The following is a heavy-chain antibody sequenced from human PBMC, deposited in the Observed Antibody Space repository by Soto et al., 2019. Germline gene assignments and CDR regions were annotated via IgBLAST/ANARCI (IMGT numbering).Heavy chain of an antibody. Sequence: EVQLVESGGGLVKPGGSLRLSCAASGFTFSSYSMNWVRQAPGKGLEWVSSISSSSSYIYYADSVKGRFTISRDNAKNSLYLQMNSLRAEDTAVYYCARDSIPSMVRVVIIWSGGRVFDYWGQGTLVTVSS. CDR3: ARDSIPSMVRVVIIWSGGRVFDY. CDR1: GFTFSSYS. CDR2: ISSSSSYI. V-gene: IGHV3-21*01. D-gene: IGHD3-10*01. J-gene: IGHJ4*02.